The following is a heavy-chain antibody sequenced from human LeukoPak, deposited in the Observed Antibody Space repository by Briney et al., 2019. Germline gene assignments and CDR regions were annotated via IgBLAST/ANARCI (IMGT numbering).Heavy chain of an antibody. CDR2: ISSSYNTI. CDR1: GFTFSSHN. CDR3: ARATSDSGGYSVSDF. Sequence: GGSLRLSCVASGFTFSSHNMNWVRLAPGKGLEWVSYISSSYNTIYYRDSVQGRFIISRDNAKNSLSLQMNSLRAEDSGIYYCARATSDSGGYSVSDFWGQGTLVTVSS. V-gene: IGHV3-48*03. J-gene: IGHJ4*02. D-gene: IGHD3-22*01.